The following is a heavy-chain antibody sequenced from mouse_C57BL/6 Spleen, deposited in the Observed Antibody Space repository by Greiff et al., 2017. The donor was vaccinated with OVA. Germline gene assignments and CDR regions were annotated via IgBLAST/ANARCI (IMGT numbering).Heavy chain of an antibody. CDR3: ARRVRLQDYFDY. CDR1: GYTFTSYW. D-gene: IGHD3-2*02. V-gene: IGHV1-69*01. Sequence: QVQLQQSGAELVMPGASVKLSCKASGYTFTSYWMHWVKQRPGQGLEWIGEIDPSDSYTNYNQKFKGKSTLTVDKSSSTAYMQLSSLTSEDSAVYYCARRVRLQDYFDYWGQGTTLTVSS. CDR2: IDPSDSYT. J-gene: IGHJ2*01.